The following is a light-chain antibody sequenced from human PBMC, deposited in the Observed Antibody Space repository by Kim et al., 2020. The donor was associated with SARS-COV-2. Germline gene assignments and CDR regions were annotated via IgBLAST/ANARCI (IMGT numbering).Light chain of an antibody. CDR3: QAWDSTTASV. V-gene: IGLV3-1*01. CDR1: KLGDTS. Sequence: SPGQPASITCSGDKLGDTSPSWYKQRPGQSPVLVIYQDNKRPSGIPERFSGSNYGNTATLTISETQPMDEADYYCQAWDSTTASVFGGGTQLTVL. CDR2: QDN. J-gene: IGLJ2*01.